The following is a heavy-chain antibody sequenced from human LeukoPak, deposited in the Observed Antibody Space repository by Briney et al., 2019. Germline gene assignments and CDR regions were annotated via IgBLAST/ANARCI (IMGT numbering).Heavy chain of an antibody. CDR1: GGSISSYY. V-gene: IGHV4-4*07. CDR3: ARQEGIAVAGSRFDP. Sequence: PSETLSLTCTVSGGSISSYYWSWIRQPAGKGLEWVGRIYTSGSTNYNPSLKSRVTMSVDTSKNQFSLKLSSVTAADTAVYYCARQEGIAVAGSRFDPWGRGTLVTVSS. J-gene: IGHJ5*02. D-gene: IGHD6-19*01. CDR2: IYTSGST.